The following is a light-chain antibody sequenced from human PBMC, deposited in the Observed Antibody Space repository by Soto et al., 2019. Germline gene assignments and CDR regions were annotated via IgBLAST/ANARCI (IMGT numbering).Light chain of an antibody. CDR2: AAS. CDR3: RQRSNWPIT. J-gene: IGKJ5*01. V-gene: IGKV3D-11*02. CDR1: QSVSDR. Sequence: EIVITQSPDTLSVSPGERATLSFRASQSVSDRVVWYQQKSGQAPSIVIYAASSRATGIPARFSGSGAGAACTRTISSLEHEDVEVVYCRQRSNWPITFGQGTRLEIK.